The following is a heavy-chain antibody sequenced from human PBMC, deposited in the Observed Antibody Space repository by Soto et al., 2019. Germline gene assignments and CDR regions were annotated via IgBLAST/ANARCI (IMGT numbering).Heavy chain of an antibody. CDR2: ISAYNGNT. V-gene: IGHV1-18*01. CDR1: GYTFTSYG. D-gene: IGHD1-20*01. J-gene: IGHJ6*03. Sequence: ASVKVSCKASGYTFTSYGISWVRQAPGQGLEWMGWISAYNGNTNYAQKLQGRVTMTTDTSTSTAYMELRSLRSDDTAVYSCSRVNLGRYNWKQSAYYYYMDVWGKGTTVTVSS. CDR3: SRVNLGRYNWKQSAYYYYMDV.